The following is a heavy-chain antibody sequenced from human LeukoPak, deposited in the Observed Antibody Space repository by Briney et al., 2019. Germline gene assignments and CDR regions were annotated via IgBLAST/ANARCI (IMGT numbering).Heavy chain of an antibody. CDR3: AELGITMIGGV. J-gene: IGHJ6*04. CDR2: ISSGSTI. CDR1: GFTFSSYE. Sequence: RGSLRLSCAASGFTFSSYEMNWVRQAPGKGLEWVSYISSGSTIYYADSVKGRFTISRDNAKNSLYLQMNSLRAEDTAVYYCAELGITMIGGVWGKGTTVTVSS. D-gene: IGHD3-10*02. V-gene: IGHV3-48*03.